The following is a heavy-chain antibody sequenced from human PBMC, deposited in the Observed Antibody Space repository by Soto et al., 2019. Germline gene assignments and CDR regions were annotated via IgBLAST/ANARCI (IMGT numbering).Heavy chain of an antibody. J-gene: IGHJ4*02. CDR1: GFSFSNYG. D-gene: IGHD3-22*01. CDR3: AKEFSSGYYYVFDY. Sequence: QVPLVESGGGVVQPGRSLRLSCAASGFSFSNYGMHWVRQAPGKGLEWVAVISYDGSNKYYADSVKGRLTISRDNSKNTLYLQMSTLRPDDTAVYYCAKEFSSGYYYVFDYWGQGTLVTVSS. V-gene: IGHV3-30*18. CDR2: ISYDGSNK.